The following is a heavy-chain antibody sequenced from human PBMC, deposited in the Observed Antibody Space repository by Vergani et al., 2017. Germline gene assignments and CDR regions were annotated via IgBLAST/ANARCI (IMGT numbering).Heavy chain of an antibody. CDR3: ARDFEYSNSFHTFDI. CDR2: IYYSGST. V-gene: IGHV4-31*03. CDR1: GGSISSGGYY. D-gene: IGHD6-6*01. J-gene: IGHJ3*02. Sequence: QVQLQESGPGLVKPSQTLSLTCTVSGGSISSGGYYWSWIRQHPGESLEWIGYIYYSGSTFYNPSLKSRVTISVDTSENQFSLKLSSVTAADTAVYYCARDFEYSNSFHTFDIWGQETMVTVSS.